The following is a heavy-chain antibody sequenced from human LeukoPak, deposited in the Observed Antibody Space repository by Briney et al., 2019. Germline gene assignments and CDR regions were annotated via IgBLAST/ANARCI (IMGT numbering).Heavy chain of an antibody. CDR3: ARDCSSTSCSPPGWFEP. D-gene: IGHD2-2*01. Sequence: SVKVSCKASGGILSSYTISWVRQAPGQGRAWMGLIIPILGIANYPRKLQDRVTITADKYTRTAYMSLSSQSSEHAHGYYCARDCSSTSCSPPGWFEPWGEGTLVTVSS. J-gene: IGHJ5*02. V-gene: IGHV1-69*04. CDR1: GGILSSYT. CDR2: IIPILGIA.